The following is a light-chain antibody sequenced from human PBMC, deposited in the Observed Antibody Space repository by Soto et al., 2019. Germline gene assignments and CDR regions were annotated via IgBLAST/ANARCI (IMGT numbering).Light chain of an antibody. Sequence: QSALTQPASVSGSPGQSITISCTGTSSDVGGYNYVSWYQQHPGKAPKLMIYEVSNRPPGVSNRFSGSKSGNTASLTISGLQAEDEADYFCSSYGSTSTRYVFGTGTKVTVL. V-gene: IGLV2-14*01. CDR3: SSYGSTSTRYV. J-gene: IGLJ1*01. CDR1: SSDVGGYNY. CDR2: EVS.